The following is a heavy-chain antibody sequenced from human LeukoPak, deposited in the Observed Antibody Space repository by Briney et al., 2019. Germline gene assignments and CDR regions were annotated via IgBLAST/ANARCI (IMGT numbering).Heavy chain of an antibody. CDR3: ARDLGKGAAASFYFGY. CDR2: INPSGGST. V-gene: IGHV1-46*01. J-gene: IGHJ4*02. D-gene: IGHD6-13*01. Sequence: ASVKVSCKASGYTFTSYAMHWVRQAPGQGLEWMGIINPSGGSTTYAQKFQGRVTMTRDTSTSTVYMELSSLRSEDTAVYYCARDLGKGAAASFYFGYWGQGTLVTVSS. CDR1: GYTFTSYA.